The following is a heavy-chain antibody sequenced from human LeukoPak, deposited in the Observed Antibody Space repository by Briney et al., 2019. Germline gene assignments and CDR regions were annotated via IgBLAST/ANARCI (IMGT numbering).Heavy chain of an antibody. J-gene: IGHJ4*02. CDR3: ARVASRSISSRCFDY. CDR1: GGSINGYY. Sequence: SETLSLTCTVSGGSINGYYWNWIRQPPGKALEWIGFIYSSGTTNYNPSLKSRVTISLDTSNKQFSLRLTSVTAADTAVYFCARVASRSISSRCFDYWGQGTLVTVSS. CDR2: IYSSGTT. D-gene: IGHD6-6*01. V-gene: IGHV4-4*08.